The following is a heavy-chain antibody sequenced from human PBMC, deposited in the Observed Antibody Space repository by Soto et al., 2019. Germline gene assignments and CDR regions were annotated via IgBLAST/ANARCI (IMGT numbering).Heavy chain of an antibody. CDR1: GYTFTGYY. CDR3: ARAIPYSSGWANFDY. J-gene: IGHJ4*02. V-gene: IGHV1-2*04. D-gene: IGHD6-19*01. CDR2: INPNSGGT. Sequence: ASVKVSCKASGYTFTGYYIHWVRQAPGQGLEWMGWINPNSGGTNYAQKFQGWVTMTRDTSISTAYMELSRLRSDDTAVYYCARAIPYSSGWANFDYWGQGTLVIVSS.